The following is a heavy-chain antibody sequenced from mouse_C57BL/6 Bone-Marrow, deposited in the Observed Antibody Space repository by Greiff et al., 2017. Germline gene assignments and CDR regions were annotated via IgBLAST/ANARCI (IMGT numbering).Heavy chain of an antibody. J-gene: IGHJ1*03. Sequence: EVQRVESVAELVRPGASVKLSCTASGFNIKNTYMPWVKQRPEQGLEWIGRIDPANGNPKYAPKFKGKATITTDTSSNTAYLQLSSLTSEDTAIYYCARDSGSSFYVYFDFWGTGTTVTVSS. CDR1: GFNIKNTY. V-gene: IGHV14-3*01. D-gene: IGHD1-1*01. CDR3: ARDSGSSFYVYFDF. CDR2: IDPANGNP.